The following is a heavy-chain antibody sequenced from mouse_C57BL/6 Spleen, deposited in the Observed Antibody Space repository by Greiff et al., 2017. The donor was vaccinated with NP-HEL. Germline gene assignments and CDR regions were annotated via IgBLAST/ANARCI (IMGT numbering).Heavy chain of an antibody. J-gene: IGHJ2*01. CDR1: GYAFSSSG. V-gene: IGHV1-82*01. CDR2: IYPGGGDI. D-gene: IGHD1-1*01. CDR3: ARRGYYGSSLWYFDY. Sequence: VQLQQSGPELVKPGASVKISCKASGYAFSSSGMNWVKQRPGKGLEWIGHIYPGGGDIYYTGTVKGKVTMTAANSSSTACMQLSSLTSEDAAVYFWARRGYYGSSLWYFDYWGQGTTLTVSS.